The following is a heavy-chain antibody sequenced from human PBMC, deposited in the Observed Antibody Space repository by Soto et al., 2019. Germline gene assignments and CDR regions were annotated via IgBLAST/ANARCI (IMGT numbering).Heavy chain of an antibody. CDR1: GDSISTNNYF. Sequence: ETLSLTCTVSGDSISTNNYFWGWIRQPPGKGLEWVSAISGSGGSTYYADSVKGRFTISRDNSKNTLYLQMNSLRAEDTAVYYCVGSNIVSAWGQGTLVTVSS. J-gene: IGHJ5*02. V-gene: IGHV3-23*01. CDR2: ISGSGGST. D-gene: IGHD5-12*01. CDR3: VGSNIVSA.